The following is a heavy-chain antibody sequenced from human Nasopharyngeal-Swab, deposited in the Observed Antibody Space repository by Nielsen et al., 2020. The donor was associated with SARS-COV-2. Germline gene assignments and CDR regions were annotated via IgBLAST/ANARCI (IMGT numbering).Heavy chain of an antibody. CDR1: GFTFSSYS. V-gene: IGHV3-21*01. D-gene: IGHD3-22*01. CDR3: ARDKDYYDSSGYYKKAYYYGMDV. CDR2: ISSSSSYI. Sequence: GESLKISCAASGFTFSSYSMNWVRQAPGKGLEWVSSISSSSSYIYYADSVKGRFTISRDNAKNSLYLQMNSLRAEDTAVYYCARDKDYYDSSGYYKKAYYYGMDVWGQGTTVTASS. J-gene: IGHJ6*02.